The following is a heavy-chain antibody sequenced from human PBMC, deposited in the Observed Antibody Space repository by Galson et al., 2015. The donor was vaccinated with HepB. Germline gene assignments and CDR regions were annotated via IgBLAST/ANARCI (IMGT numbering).Heavy chain of an antibody. V-gene: IGHV1-69*13. CDR2: IIPIFGTA. CDR1: GGTFSSYA. D-gene: IGHD1-26*01. J-gene: IGHJ3*02. Sequence: SVKVSCKASGGTFSSYAISWVRQAPGQGLEWMGGIIPIFGTANYAQKFQGRVTITADESTSTAYMELSSLRSEDTAVYYCARDIPIVGATWGKDAFDIWGQGTMVTVSS. CDR3: ARDIPIVGATWGKDAFDI.